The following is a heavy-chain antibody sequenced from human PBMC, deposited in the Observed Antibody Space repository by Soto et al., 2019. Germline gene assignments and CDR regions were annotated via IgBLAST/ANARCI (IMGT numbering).Heavy chain of an antibody. CDR1: GFTFRSYA. Sequence: VSLRLSCAASGFTFRSYAMSWVRQAPGKGLEWVSGISGTGGTTHYADSVKGRFTTSRDNSMNTLYLQMNSLRADDTAIYYCAKAPYYDSSGYFYFDYWGQGTLVTVSS. J-gene: IGHJ4*02. D-gene: IGHD3-22*01. CDR2: ISGTGGTT. V-gene: IGHV3-23*01. CDR3: AKAPYYDSSGYFYFDY.